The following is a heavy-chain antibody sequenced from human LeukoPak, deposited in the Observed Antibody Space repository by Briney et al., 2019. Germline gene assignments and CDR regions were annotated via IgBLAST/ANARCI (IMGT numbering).Heavy chain of an antibody. D-gene: IGHD6-19*01. V-gene: IGHV3-48*03. CDR1: GFTFSSYE. CDR3: ARESIAVAGAPFDY. J-gene: IGHJ4*02. Sequence: PGGSLRLSCAASGFTFSSYEMNWARQAPGKGLEWVSYISSGSTIYDADSAKGRFTISRDNAKNSLYLQMNSLRAEDTAVYYCARESIAVAGAPFDYWGQGTLVTASS. CDR2: ISSGSTI.